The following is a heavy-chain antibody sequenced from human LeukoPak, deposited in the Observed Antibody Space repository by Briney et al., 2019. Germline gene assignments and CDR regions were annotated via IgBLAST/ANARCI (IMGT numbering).Heavy chain of an antibody. CDR3: TRIFGGSWGFDY. CDR1: GFTFSGSA. V-gene: IGHV3-73*01. Sequence: GGSLRLSCAASGFTFSGSAIHWVRQASGKGLEWVGRIRSKANSYATAYAASVEGRFTISRDDSKNTAYLEMNSLRAEDTAVYYCTRIFGGSWGFDYWGQGTLVTVSS. D-gene: IGHD3-3*01. J-gene: IGHJ4*02. CDR2: IRSKANSYAT.